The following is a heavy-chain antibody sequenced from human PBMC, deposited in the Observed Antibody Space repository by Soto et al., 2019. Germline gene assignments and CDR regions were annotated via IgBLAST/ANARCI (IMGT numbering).Heavy chain of an antibody. CDR2: IYYSGST. CDR3: ARGPPAVAAAGTGAFDI. J-gene: IGHJ3*02. D-gene: IGHD6-13*01. Sequence: SETLSLTCTVSGGSISSYYMSWIRQPPGKGLEWIGYIYYSGSTNYNPSLKSRVTISVDTSKNQFSLKLSSVTAADTAVYYCARGPPAVAAAGTGAFDIWGQGTMVT. CDR1: GGSISSYY. V-gene: IGHV4-59*01.